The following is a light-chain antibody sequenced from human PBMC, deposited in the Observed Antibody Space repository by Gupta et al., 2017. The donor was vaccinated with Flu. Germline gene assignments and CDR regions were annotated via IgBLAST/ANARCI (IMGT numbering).Light chain of an antibody. J-gene: IGLJ3*02. V-gene: IGLV1-51*01. CDR2: DNH. CDR3: GSWDTSLGAVL. Sequence: QSVLTPPTSVSAAPGQNLTISFSGSSSNVGQNSVSWYQELPGTAPKLLIYDNHKRFPAIPDRFSGSNSGASATLAITGLQTGDEADYYCGSWDTSLGAVLFGRGTKLTV. CDR1: SSNVGQNS.